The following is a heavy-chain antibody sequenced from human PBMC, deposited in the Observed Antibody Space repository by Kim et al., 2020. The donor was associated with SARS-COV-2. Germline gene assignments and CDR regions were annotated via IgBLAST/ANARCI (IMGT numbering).Heavy chain of an antibody. D-gene: IGHD3-10*01. J-gene: IGHJ6*02. CDR3: AKGSTIVRGGYYYYYGMDV. Sequence: GRFTISRDNSKSTLYLQMNSLRAEDTAVYYCAKGSTIVRGGYYYYYGMDVWGQGTTVTVSS. V-gene: IGHV3-23*01.